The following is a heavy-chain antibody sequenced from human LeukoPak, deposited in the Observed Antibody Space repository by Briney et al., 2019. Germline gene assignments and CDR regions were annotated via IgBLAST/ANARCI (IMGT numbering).Heavy chain of an antibody. V-gene: IGHV1-46*01. J-gene: IGHJ4*02. CDR3: ARPRGSIYYDSSGYYPETSFDY. Sequence: ASVKVSCKASGYTFTSYYMHWVRQAPGQGLEWMGIINPSGGSTSYAQKFQGRVTMTRDTSTSTVYMELSSLRSEDTAVYYCARPRGSIYYDSSGYYPETSFDYWGQGTLVTVSS. D-gene: IGHD3-22*01. CDR1: GYTFTSYY. CDR2: INPSGGST.